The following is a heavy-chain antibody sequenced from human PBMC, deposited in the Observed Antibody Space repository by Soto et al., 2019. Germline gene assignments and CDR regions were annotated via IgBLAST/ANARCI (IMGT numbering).Heavy chain of an antibody. CDR1: GFTFSSYA. J-gene: IGHJ6*02. CDR2: ISYDGSNK. V-gene: IGHV3-30-3*01. CDR3: ASFGARTGTSLDRYYYGMDI. D-gene: IGHD1-7*01. Sequence: WGSLRLSCAASGFTFSSYAMHWVRQAPGKGLEWVAVISYDGSNKYYADSVKGRFTISRDNSKNTLYLQMNSLRAEDTAVYYCASFGARTGTSLDRYYYGMDIWGQGTTVTVSS.